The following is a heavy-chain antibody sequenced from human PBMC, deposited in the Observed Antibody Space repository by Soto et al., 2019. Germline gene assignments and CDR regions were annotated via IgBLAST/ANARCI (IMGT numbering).Heavy chain of an antibody. J-gene: IGHJ6*02. CDR3: ARSQGSSTSLEIYYYYYYGMDV. Sequence: QVQLVQSGAEVKKPGSSVKVSCKASGGTFSSDAISWVRQAPGQGLEWMGGIIPISETTNYAQKFQGRVTIIADESKSTAYMELSSLRSEDTAVYYCARSQGSSTSLEIYYYYYYGMDVWGQGTTVTVSS. V-gene: IGHV1-69*01. D-gene: IGHD2-2*01. CDR1: GGTFSSDA. CDR2: IIPISETT.